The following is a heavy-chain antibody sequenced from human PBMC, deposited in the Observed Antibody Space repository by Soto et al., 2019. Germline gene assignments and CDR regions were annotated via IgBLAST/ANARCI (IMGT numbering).Heavy chain of an antibody. J-gene: IGHJ4*02. CDR1: GYTFTIYG. V-gene: IGHV1-18*04. CDR3: ARDPGYYDSSGYYWGDNFDY. D-gene: IGHD3-22*01. CDR2: ISAYNGNT. Sequence: QVQLVQSGAEGKKPGASVKVSCKASGYTFTIYGISWVRQAPGQGREWMGWISAYNGNTNYAQKLQGRVTMTTDASTSTAYMELRSLRADDTAVYYCARDPGYYDSSGYYWGDNFDYWGQGTLVTVSS.